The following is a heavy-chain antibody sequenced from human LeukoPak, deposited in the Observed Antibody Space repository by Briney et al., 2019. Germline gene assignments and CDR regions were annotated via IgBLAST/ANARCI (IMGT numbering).Heavy chain of an antibody. J-gene: IGHJ4*02. CDR1: GGTFSSHA. V-gene: IGHV1-69*05. CDR2: IIPIFGTA. CDR3: ARARDGYTLEYYFDY. D-gene: IGHD5-24*01. Sequence: ASXXVSCKASGGTFSSHAISWVRQAPGQGLEWMGGIIPIFGTANYAQKFQGRVTITTDEYTSTAYMELSSLRSEDTAVYYCARARDGYTLEYYFDYWGQGTLVTVSS.